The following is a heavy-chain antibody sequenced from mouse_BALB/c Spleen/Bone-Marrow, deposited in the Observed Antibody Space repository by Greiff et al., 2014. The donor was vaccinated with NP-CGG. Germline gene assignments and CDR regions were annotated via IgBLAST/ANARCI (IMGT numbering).Heavy chain of an antibody. V-gene: IGHV4-1*02. D-gene: IGHD2-3*01. CDR1: GFDFSRYW. CDR2: INPESNTI. CDR3: ARLGYYGWFAY. J-gene: IGHJ3*01. Sequence: VESGGSLKLSCAASGFDFSRYWMSWVRQAPGKGLQWIGEINPESNTINYTPSLKDKFIISRDNAKNTLYLQMSKVRSEDTALYCCARLGYYGWFAYWGQGTLVTVSA.